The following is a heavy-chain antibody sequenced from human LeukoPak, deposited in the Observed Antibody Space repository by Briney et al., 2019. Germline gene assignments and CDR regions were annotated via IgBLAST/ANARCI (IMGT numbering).Heavy chain of an antibody. CDR1: GDSLSRSSNY. V-gene: IGHV4-39*01. D-gene: IGHD6-19*01. J-gene: IGHJ4*02. CDR2: IYYRGST. CDR3: ARRRPRQIAVLDY. Sequence: SETLSLTCSVSGDSLSRSSNYWGWIRQPPGKGLEWMGSIYYRGSTYYNPSLKSRVTISVDASKNQFSLKLNSVTAADTAVYYCARRRPRQIAVLDYWGQGILVTVSS.